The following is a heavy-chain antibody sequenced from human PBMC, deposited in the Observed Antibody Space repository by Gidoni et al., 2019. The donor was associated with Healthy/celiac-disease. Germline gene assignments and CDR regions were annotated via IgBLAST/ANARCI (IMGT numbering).Heavy chain of an antibody. CDR2: MNPNSGNT. CDR1: GYTFTSYD. CDR3: AVGRNSGFYYYYGMDV. Sequence: QVQLVQSGAEVKKPGASVKVSCKASGYTFTSYDINWVRQATGQGLEWMGWMNPNSGNTGYAQKFQGRVTITRNTSISTAYMELSSLRSEDTAVYYCAVGRNSGFYYYYGMDVWGQGTTVTVSS. V-gene: IGHV1-8*03. D-gene: IGHD4-4*01. J-gene: IGHJ6*02.